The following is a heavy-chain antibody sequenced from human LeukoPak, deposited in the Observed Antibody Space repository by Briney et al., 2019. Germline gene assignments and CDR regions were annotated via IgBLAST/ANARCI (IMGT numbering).Heavy chain of an antibody. Sequence: GGSLRLSCAASGFTFSNYAMRWVRQAPGKRLECVSRITGSGDNTYYADSVEGRFTISRDNSKNMVYLQMNSLRVEDAAIYYCAKGYSDSTFFYWGQGTQVSVSS. V-gene: IGHV3-23*01. J-gene: IGHJ4*02. CDR3: AKGYSDSTFFY. D-gene: IGHD5-12*01. CDR1: GFTFSNYA. CDR2: ITGSGDNT.